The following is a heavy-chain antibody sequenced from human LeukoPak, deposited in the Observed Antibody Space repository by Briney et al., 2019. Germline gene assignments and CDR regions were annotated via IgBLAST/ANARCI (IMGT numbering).Heavy chain of an antibody. Sequence: GESLKISCKGSGYSFTSYWIGWVRQMPGKGLEWMGIIYPGDSDTRYSPSFQGQVTISADKSISTAYLQWSSLKASDTAMYYRARGSLRPKDHRVTSYPHFGHWGQGNPGHRLL. CDR3: ARGSLRPKDHRVTSYPHFGH. CDR1: GYSFTSYW. D-gene: IGHD2/OR15-2a*01. V-gene: IGHV5-51*01. CDR2: IYPGDSDT. J-gene: IGHJ4*02.